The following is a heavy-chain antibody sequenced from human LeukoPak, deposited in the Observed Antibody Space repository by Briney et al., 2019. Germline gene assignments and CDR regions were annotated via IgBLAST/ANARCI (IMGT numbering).Heavy chain of an antibody. Sequence: GESLKTSCKGSGYIFSTSWNSWVRQMPGKGLGWMGIIYPGDSDTSYRPSFQGQVTISADKSISTAYLQWSNLKASDTAVYYCARRRYCSNTSCYEGAFDIWGQGTMVTVSS. V-gene: IGHV5-51*01. D-gene: IGHD2-2*01. CDR1: GYIFSTSW. CDR2: IYPGDSDT. CDR3: ARRRYCSNTSCYEGAFDI. J-gene: IGHJ3*02.